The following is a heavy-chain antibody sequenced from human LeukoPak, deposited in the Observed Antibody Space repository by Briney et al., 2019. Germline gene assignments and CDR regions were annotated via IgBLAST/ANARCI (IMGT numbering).Heavy chain of an antibody. CDR3: ARVKRDCSSTSCYRGFHY. J-gene: IGHJ4*02. CDR2: IYYSGST. CDR1: GGSISSYY. V-gene: IGHV4-59*01. Sequence: KPSETLSLTCTVSGGSISSYYWSWIRQPPGKGLEWIGYIYYSGSTNSGSTKYNPSLKSRVTISVDTSKNQFSLKLSSVTAADTAVYYCARVKRDCSSTSCYRGFHYWGQGTLVTVSS. D-gene: IGHD2-2*01.